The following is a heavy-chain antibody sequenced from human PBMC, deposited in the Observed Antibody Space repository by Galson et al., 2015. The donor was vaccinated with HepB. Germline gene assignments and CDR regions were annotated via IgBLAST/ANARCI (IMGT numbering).Heavy chain of an antibody. CDR1: GYTFTSYA. V-gene: IGHV1-3*01. CDR2: INAGNGNT. CDR3: ARRVAVAGTNWFDP. J-gene: IGHJ5*02. D-gene: IGHD6-19*01. Sequence: SVKVSCKASGYTFTSYAMHWVRQAPGQRLEWMGWINAGNGNTKYSQKFQGRVTMTTDTSTSTAYMELRSLRSDDTAEYYYARRVAVAGTNWFDPWGQGTLVTVSS.